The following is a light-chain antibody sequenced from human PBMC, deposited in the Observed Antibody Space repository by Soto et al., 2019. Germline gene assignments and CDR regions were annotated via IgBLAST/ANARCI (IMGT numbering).Light chain of an antibody. CDR1: QSISGW. J-gene: IGKJ5*01. CDR2: GAS. V-gene: IGKV1-5*01. CDR3: QQYNTYST. Sequence: DIQMTQSPSTLYAYVGDRVTITCRASQSISGWLAWYQQKPGKAPNPLIYGASSLKSGVPARFSGSGSGTEFTLTISSLQPDDFATYYCQQYNTYSTFGQGTRLEI.